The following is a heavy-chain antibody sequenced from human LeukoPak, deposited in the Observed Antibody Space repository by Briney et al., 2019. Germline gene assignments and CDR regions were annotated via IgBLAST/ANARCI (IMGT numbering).Heavy chain of an antibody. D-gene: IGHD4-11*01. CDR1: GGSISSGSHY. CDR3: ARRLTTVTTFAMDV. CDR2: IYYSGST. J-gene: IGHJ6*03. Sequence: SETLYLTCTVSGGSISSGSHYWSWIRQPAGRGLEWIGYIYYSGSTNYNPSLKSRVTISVDTSKNQFSLKLSSVTAADTAVYYCARRLTTVTTFAMDVWGKGTTVTVSS. V-gene: IGHV4-61*10.